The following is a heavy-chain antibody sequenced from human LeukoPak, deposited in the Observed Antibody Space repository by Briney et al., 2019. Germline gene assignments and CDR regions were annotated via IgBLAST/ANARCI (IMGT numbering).Heavy chain of an antibody. Sequence: SETLSLTCTVSGGSIRSYDWSWIRQPPGKGLEWIGDIYYSGSTNYNPSLKSRVNISVDTSKNQFSLKLSSVTAADTAVYYCAVHGSGSYYNEDYYMDVWGKGTTVTVSS. V-gene: IGHV4-59*01. CDR3: AVHGSGSYYNEDYYMDV. CDR2: IYYSGST. CDR1: GGSIRSYD. D-gene: IGHD3-10*01. J-gene: IGHJ6*03.